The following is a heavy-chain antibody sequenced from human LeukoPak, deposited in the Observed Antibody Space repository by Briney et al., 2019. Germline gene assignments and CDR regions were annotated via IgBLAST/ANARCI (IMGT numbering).Heavy chain of an antibody. Sequence: PGGSLRLSCAASGFTFSSYGMHWVRQAPGKGLEWVAVIWYDGSNKYYADSVKGRFTISRDNSKNTLYLQMNSLRAEDTAVYYCARGSPLYYDILTGYPYWGQGTLVTVSS. J-gene: IGHJ4*02. CDR2: IWYDGSNK. D-gene: IGHD3-9*01. V-gene: IGHV3-33*08. CDR1: GFTFSSYG. CDR3: ARGSPLYYDILTGYPY.